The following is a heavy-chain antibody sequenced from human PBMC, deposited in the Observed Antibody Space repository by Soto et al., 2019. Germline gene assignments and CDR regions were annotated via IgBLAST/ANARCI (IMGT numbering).Heavy chain of an antibody. D-gene: IGHD3-3*01. CDR2: ISSSGSTI. Sequence: GGSLRLSCAASGFTFSDYYMSWIRQAPGKGLEWVSYISSSGSTIYYADSVKGRFTISRDNAKNSLYLQMNSLRAEDTAVYYCARDPNYDFWSGSPDYYYYYMDVWGKGTTVTVSS. CDR3: ARDPNYDFWSGSPDYYYYYMDV. J-gene: IGHJ6*03. CDR1: GFTFSDYY. V-gene: IGHV3-11*04.